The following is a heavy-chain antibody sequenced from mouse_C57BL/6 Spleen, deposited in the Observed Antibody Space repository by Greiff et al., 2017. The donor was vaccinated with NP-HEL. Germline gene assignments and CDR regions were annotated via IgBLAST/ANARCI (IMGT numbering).Heavy chain of an antibody. V-gene: IGHV3-6*01. CDR2: ISYDGSN. CDR3: AREGYYFDY. Sequence: ESGPGLVKPSQSLSLTCSATGYSITSGYYWNWIRQFPGNKLEWMGYISYDGSNNYNPSLKNRISLTRDTSKNQSFLKLNSVTTEDTATYYCAREGYYFDYWGQGTTLTVSS. CDR1: GYSITSGYY. J-gene: IGHJ2*01.